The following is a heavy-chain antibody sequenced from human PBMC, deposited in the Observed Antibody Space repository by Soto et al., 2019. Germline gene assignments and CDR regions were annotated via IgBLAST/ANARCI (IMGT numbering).Heavy chain of an antibody. Sequence: ASVKVSFKTSGYTFTGYYIHWVRQAPGQGLEWMGWINPNTGVTNYAQKFQGRVTMTRDTSISTAYMELSSLRSDDTAVFYCATLGYCSTTSCHTWGQGALVTVSS. V-gene: IGHV1-2*02. CDR1: GYTFTGYY. CDR2: INPNTGVT. J-gene: IGHJ4*02. D-gene: IGHD2-2*02. CDR3: ATLGYCSTTSCHT.